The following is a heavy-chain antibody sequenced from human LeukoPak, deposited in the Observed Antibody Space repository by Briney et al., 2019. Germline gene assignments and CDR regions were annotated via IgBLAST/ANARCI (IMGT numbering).Heavy chain of an antibody. CDR1: GYTFTGYY. V-gene: IGHV1-2*02. Sequence: ASVKVSCKPSGYTFTGYYMRWVREAPGQALEWMGWINPNSGGTNYAQKFQGRVTMTRDTSISTAYMELSRLRSDDTAVYYCARVFITMVRGVNHHWFDPWGQGTLVTVSS. CDR3: ARVFITMVRGVNHHWFDP. CDR2: INPNSGGT. D-gene: IGHD3-10*01. J-gene: IGHJ5*02.